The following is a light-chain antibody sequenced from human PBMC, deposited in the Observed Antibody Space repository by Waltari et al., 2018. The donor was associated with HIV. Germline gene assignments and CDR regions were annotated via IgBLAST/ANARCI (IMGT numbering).Light chain of an antibody. CDR2: DVT. Sequence: QSALTQPASVSGSPGQSITISCTGTSSDIGGSTSFSWYQHHPGKAPKLFIYDVTERPTGIPNRFSGSKSDNTASLTISGLQTEDEADFYCSSYITGSPFVFGGGTKVTVL. CDR3: SSYITGSPFV. CDR1: SSDIGGSTS. V-gene: IGLV2-14*03. J-gene: IGLJ2*01.